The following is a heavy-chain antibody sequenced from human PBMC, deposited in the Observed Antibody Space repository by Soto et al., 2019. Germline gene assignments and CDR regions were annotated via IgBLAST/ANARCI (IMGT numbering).Heavy chain of an antibody. Sequence: QVQLVESGGGVVQPGRSLRLSCAASGFTFSSYGMHWVRQAPGKGLEWVAVISYDGSNKYYADSVKGRFTISRDNSKITLYLQMNSLRAEDTAVYYCAKDVVVGATTGLGDYYYYSGMDVWGQGTTVSVSS. CDR2: ISYDGSNK. J-gene: IGHJ6*02. D-gene: IGHD1-26*01. V-gene: IGHV3-30*18. CDR1: GFTFSSYG. CDR3: AKDVVVGATTGLGDYYYYSGMDV.